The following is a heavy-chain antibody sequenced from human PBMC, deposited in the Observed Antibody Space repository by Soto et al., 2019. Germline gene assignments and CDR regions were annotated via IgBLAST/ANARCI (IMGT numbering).Heavy chain of an antibody. CDR3: AIFERRGIGWYAVDY. CDR2: ISYDGSNK. J-gene: IGHJ4*02. D-gene: IGHD6-19*01. V-gene: IGHV3-30*03. CDR1: GFTFRSYG. Sequence: QVQLVESGGGVVQSGRSLRLSCAASGFTFRSYGMHWVRQAPGKGLEWVAVISYDGSNKYYADSVKGRFTISRDNSKDTLDLQMNSLRTEYTAVYYCAIFERRGIGWYAVDYWGQGTLVTVSS.